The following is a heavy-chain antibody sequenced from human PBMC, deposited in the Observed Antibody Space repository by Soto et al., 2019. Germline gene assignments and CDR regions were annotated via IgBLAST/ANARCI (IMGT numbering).Heavy chain of an antibody. CDR3: AKSNGDYPYYYGMDV. Sequence: EVPLLESGGGLVQPGGSLRLSCAASGFTFSSYAMSWVRQAPGKGLEWVSAISGGGGSTYAADSVKGRFTISRDNSKNTVYLEMNYLRAEDTAVYYCAKSNGDYPYYYGMDVWGQGTTVTVSS. D-gene: IGHD4-17*01. J-gene: IGHJ6*02. V-gene: IGHV3-23*01. CDR2: ISGGGGST. CDR1: GFTFSSYA.